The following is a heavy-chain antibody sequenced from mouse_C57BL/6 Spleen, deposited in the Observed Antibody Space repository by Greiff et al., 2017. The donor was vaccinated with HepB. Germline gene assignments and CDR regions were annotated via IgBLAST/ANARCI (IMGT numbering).Heavy chain of an antibody. V-gene: IGHV7-3*01. CDR1: GFTFTDYY. CDR2: IRNKANGYTT. CDR3: ARAWMGYFDY. D-gene: IGHD2-3*01. J-gene: IGHJ2*01. Sequence: EVKVVESGGGLVQPGGSLSLSCAASGFTFTDYYMSWVRQPPGKALEWLGFIRNKANGYTTEYSASVKGRFTISRDNSQSILYLQMNALRAEDSATYYCARAWMGYFDYWGQGTTLTVSS.